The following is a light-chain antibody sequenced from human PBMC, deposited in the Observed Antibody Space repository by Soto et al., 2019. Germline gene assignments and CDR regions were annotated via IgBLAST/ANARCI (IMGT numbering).Light chain of an antibody. CDR3: QQYNDWPPMYT. CDR1: QRISSN. CDR2: GAS. V-gene: IGKV3-15*01. J-gene: IGKJ2*01. Sequence: EIVMTQSPATLSVSPGERVTLSCRASQRISSNLVWYQQKPGQAPRLLIYGASTRATGIPARFSGSGSGTEFTLTISSLQSEDFAVYYCQQYNDWPPMYTFGQGTKLEIK.